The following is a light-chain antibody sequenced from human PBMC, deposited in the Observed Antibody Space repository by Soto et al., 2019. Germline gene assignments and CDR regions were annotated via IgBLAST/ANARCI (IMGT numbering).Light chain of an antibody. Sequence: SQVRQGPSTLSSSVRDKVTITFRARQSIDRWLAWYQQTPGKVPKLLIYDASSLESGVPSRFSGSGSGTEFTLTISSLQPDDFATYYCQQYHGYLPWTFGQGTK. V-gene: IGKV1-5*01. CDR2: DAS. J-gene: IGKJ1*01. CDR1: QSIDRW. CDR3: QQYHGYLPWT.